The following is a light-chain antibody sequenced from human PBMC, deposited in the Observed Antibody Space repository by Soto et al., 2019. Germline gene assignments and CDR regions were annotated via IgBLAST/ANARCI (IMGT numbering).Light chain of an antibody. V-gene: IGLV2-23*01. CDR1: SSDVGSYKL. J-gene: IGLJ3*02. CDR3: CSYAGSSTWV. CDR2: EGT. Sequence: QSALTQPASVSGSPGQSITISCTGTSSDVGSYKLVSWYQQHPGKAPKLMIYEGTKRPSGVSERFSGSKSGNTASLTISGLQTDDEADYYCCSYAGSSTWVFGGGTKLTVL.